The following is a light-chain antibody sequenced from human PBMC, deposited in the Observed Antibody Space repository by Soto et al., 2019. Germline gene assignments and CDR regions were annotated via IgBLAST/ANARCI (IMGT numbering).Light chain of an antibody. V-gene: IGKV3-11*01. CDR2: DAF. Sequence: EIVLTQSPTTLSLSPGERATLSCRASQSVGSYFAWYQQKPGQAPRLLIYDAFSRATGIPARFSGSGSGTDFTLTISSREPEDFAVYFCQQRSSWPLTFGGGNMVEIK. CDR1: QSVGSY. CDR3: QQRSSWPLT. J-gene: IGKJ4*01.